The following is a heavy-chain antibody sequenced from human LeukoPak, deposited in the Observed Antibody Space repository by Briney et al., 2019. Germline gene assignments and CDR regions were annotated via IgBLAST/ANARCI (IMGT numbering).Heavy chain of an antibody. J-gene: IGHJ3*02. CDR2: IYYSGST. Sequence: SQTLSLTCTVSGGSISSGGYYWSWIRQHPGKGLEWIGYIYYSGSTYYDPSLKSRVTISVDTSKNQFSLELSSVTAADTAVYYCARTLVRGAFDIWGQGTMVTVSS. D-gene: IGHD2-2*01. CDR1: GGSISSGGYY. V-gene: IGHV4-31*03. CDR3: ARTLVRGAFDI.